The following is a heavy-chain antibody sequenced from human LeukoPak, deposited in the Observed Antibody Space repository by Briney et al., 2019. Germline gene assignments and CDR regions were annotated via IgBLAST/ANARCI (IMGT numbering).Heavy chain of an antibody. CDR1: GGSISSYY. V-gene: IGHV3-7*01. J-gene: IGHJ6*03. CDR2: IKQDGSEK. D-gene: IGHD1-26*01. CDR3: ARGRVGNRARLYYYYYMDV. Sequence: ETLSLTCTVSGGSISSYYWSWVRQAPGKGLEWVANIKQDGSEKYYVDSVKGRFTISGDNAKNSLYLQMNSLRAEDTAVYYCARGRVGNRARLYYYYYMDVWGKGTTVTVSS.